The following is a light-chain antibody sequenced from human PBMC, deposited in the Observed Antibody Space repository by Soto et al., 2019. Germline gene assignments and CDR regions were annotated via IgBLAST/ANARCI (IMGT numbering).Light chain of an antibody. CDR1: QGVRDD. J-gene: IGKJ4*01. V-gene: IGKV1-6*01. Sequence: IQMTQSPSSLSASVGDRVTITCRASQGVRDDVGWYQQKPGKAPKLLIYSASTLQSGVPSRFSGSGSGTDFTLTISGLKPEDFETYYCLQGRNYPLTFGGGTKVEIK. CDR2: SAS. CDR3: LQGRNYPLT.